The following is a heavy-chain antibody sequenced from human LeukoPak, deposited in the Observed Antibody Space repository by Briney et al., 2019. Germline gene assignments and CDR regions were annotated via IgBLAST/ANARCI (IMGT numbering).Heavy chain of an antibody. CDR1: GGTFSSYA. D-gene: IGHD2-2*01. CDR2: IIPIFGTA. CDR3: ARASLPAGNFDY. J-gene: IGHJ4*02. Sequence: ASVKVSCKASGGTFSSYAISWVRQAPGQGLEWMGGIIPIFGTANYAQKFQGRVTITTDESTSTAYMELSSLRSEDTAVYYCARASLPAGNFDYWGQGTLVTVSS. V-gene: IGHV1-69*05.